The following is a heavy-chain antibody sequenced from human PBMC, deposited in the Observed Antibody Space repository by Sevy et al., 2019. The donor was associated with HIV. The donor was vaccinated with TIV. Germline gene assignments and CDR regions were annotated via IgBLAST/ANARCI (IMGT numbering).Heavy chain of an antibody. CDR2: IYYNGHT. CDR1: GGIIVSSGHY. CDR3: AREAGGYDYDYGMDV. Sequence: SETLSLTCSISGGIIVSSGHYWGWIRQTPGKGLEWIGSIYYNGHTFYTPSLKSRLTISIDTSKNQFSLTLSSVTVADTAVYFCAREAGGYDYDYGMDVWGQGATVTVSS. J-gene: IGHJ6*02. V-gene: IGHV4-39*02. D-gene: IGHD5-12*01.